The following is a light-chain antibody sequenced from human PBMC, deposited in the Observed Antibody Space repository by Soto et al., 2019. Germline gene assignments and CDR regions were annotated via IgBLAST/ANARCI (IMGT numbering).Light chain of an antibody. Sequence: GDRVTITCRASQSISNYLNWYQQKQGKAPKLLIYAASTLQSGVPSRFSGSGSGTDFTLTISSLQPEDSATYYCQQSYGTPTIFGQGTRLDIK. CDR1: QSISNY. J-gene: IGKJ5*01. V-gene: IGKV1-39*01. CDR2: AAS. CDR3: QQSYGTPTI.